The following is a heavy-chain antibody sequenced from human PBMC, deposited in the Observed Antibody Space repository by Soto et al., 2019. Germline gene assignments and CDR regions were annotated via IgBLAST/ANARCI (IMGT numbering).Heavy chain of an antibody. Sequence: NPSETLSLTCTVSGGSISSGGYYWSWIRQHPGKGLEWIGYIYYSGSTYYNPSLKSRVTISVDTSKNQFSLKLSSVTAADTAVYYCARAIFIVVVPDAINWFDPWGQGTLVTVSS. J-gene: IGHJ5*02. D-gene: IGHD2-2*01. V-gene: IGHV4-31*03. CDR2: IYYSGST. CDR1: GGSISSGGYY. CDR3: ARAIFIVVVPDAINWFDP.